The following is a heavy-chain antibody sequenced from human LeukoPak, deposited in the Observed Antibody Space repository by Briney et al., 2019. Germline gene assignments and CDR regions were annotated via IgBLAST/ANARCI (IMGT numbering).Heavy chain of an antibody. D-gene: IGHD2-2*01. CDR1: GGTFSSYA. CDR2: IIPIFGTA. J-gene: IGHJ6*03. CDR3: ARAASDCSSTSCYPIPYYYYYMDV. V-gene: IGHV1-69*05. Sequence: SVKVSCKASGGTFSSYAISWVRQAPGQGLEWMGGIIPIFGTANYAQKFQGRVTITTDESTSTAYMELSSLRSEDTAVYYCARAASDCSSTSCYPIPYYYYYMDVWGKGTTVTVSS.